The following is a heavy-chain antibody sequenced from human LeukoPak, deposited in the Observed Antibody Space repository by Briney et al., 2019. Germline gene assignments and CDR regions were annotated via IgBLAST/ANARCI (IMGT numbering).Heavy chain of an antibody. CDR1: GFTFSSYD. CDR3: AKDSKYSSSWYVAGFDY. J-gene: IGHJ4*02. D-gene: IGHD6-13*01. CDR2: IWYDGSNK. Sequence: PGGSLRLSCAASGFTFSSYDMHWVRQAPGKGLEWVAVIWYDGSNKYYADSVKGRFTISRDNFKTTLYLQMNSLRAEDTAVYYCAKDSKYSSSWYVAGFDYWGQGTLVTVSS. V-gene: IGHV3-33*06.